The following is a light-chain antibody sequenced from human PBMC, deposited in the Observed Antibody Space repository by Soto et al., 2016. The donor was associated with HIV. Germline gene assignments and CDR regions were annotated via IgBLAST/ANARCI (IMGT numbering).Light chain of an antibody. CDR1: KLGDKY. Sequence: SYELTQPPSVSVSPGQTASITCSGDKLGDKYACWYQQKPGQSPVLVIYRDNRRPSGIPERFSGSNSGNTATLTISGTQAMDEADYYCQAWDTSTAVFGTGTKVTV. CDR2: RDN. J-gene: IGLJ1*01. CDR3: QAWDTSTAV. V-gene: IGLV3-1*01.